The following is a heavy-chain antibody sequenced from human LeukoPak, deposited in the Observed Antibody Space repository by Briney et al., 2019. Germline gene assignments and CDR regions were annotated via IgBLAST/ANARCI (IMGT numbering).Heavy chain of an antibody. CDR1: GYTFTSYY. CDR3: ARFIFSAGSGDYVLDY. J-gene: IGHJ4*02. V-gene: IGHV1-46*01. CDR2: INPSGGST. D-gene: IGHD4-17*01. Sequence: ASVKVSCKASGYTFTSYYMHWVRQAPGQGLEWMGIINPSGGSTSYAQKFQGRVTMTRDMSTSTVYMELSSLRSEDTAVYYCARFIFSAGSGDYVLDYWGQGTLVTVSS.